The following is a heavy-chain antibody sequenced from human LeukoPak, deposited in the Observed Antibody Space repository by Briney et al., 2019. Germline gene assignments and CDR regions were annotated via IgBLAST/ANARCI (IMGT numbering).Heavy chain of an antibody. V-gene: IGHV3-23*01. CDR2: ISGSAGNT. CDR3: ATELTMIRGVHFDS. J-gene: IGHJ4*02. Sequence: PGGSLRLSCAASGFTFSSYAMSWVRQAPGKGLEWGSAISGSAGNTYYTVSVKGRFTISRENSKNTLYLQMNRLRAEDTAVYYCATELTMIRGVHFDSWGQGTLVTVSS. CDR1: GFTFSSYA. D-gene: IGHD3-10*01.